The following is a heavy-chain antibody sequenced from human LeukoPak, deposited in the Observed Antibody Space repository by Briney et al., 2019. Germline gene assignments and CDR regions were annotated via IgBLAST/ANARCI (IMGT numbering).Heavy chain of an antibody. CDR3: ARHVSSAARLFDY. CDR2: IYYSGST. J-gene: IGHJ4*02. Sequence: SETLSLTCTVSGGSISTYYWSWIRQPPGKGLEWIGCIYYSGSTNYNPSLKSRVTIPVDTSKNQFSLKLSSVTAADTAVYYCARHVSSAARLFDYWGQGTLVTVSS. CDR1: GGSISTYY. D-gene: IGHD6-6*01. V-gene: IGHV4-59*08.